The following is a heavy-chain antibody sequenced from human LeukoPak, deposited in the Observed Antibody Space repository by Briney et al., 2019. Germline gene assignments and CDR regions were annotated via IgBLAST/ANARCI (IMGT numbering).Heavy chain of an antibody. D-gene: IGHD4/OR15-4a*01. CDR2: ISAYNGNT. Sequence: ASVKVSCKASGYTFTSYGISWVRQAPGQGREWMGWISAYNGNTNYAQKLQGRVTMTTDTSTSTAYMELRSLRSDDTAVYYCLWHLSHYGMDVWGKGTTVTVSS. CDR3: LWHLSHYGMDV. J-gene: IGHJ6*04. CDR1: GYTFTSYG. V-gene: IGHV1-18*04.